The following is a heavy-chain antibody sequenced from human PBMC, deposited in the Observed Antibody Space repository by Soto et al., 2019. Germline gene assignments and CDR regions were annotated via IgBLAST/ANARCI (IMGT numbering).Heavy chain of an antibody. CDR1: GGSVSSGSYY. Sequence: PSETLSLTCTVSGGSVSSGSYYWSWIRQPPGKGLEWIGYIYYSGSTNYNPSLKSRVTISVDTSKNQFPLKLSSVTAADTAVYYCARGGAMVRGALVYCGQGTLLTVSS. CDR3: ARGGAMVRGALVY. J-gene: IGHJ4*02. CDR2: IYYSGST. D-gene: IGHD3-10*01. V-gene: IGHV4-61*01.